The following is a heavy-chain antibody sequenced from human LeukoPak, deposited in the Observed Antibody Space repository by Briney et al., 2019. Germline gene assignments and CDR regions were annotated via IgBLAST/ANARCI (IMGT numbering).Heavy chain of an antibody. V-gene: IGHV3-66*01. D-gene: IGHD2-8*01. CDR1: RFIVTNNY. CDR3: ARDPPAVLIDTYG. Sequence: GGSLRLSCTASRFIVTNNYINWVRQAPGKGLEWVSLVYSGGSTYYADSVKGRFTISRDNSKNMVYLQMNSLRAEDTAMYYCARDPPAVLIDTYGWGQGTLVTVSS. CDR2: VYSGGST. J-gene: IGHJ4*02.